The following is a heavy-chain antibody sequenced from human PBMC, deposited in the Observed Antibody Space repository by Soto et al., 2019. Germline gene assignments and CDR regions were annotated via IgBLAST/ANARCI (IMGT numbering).Heavy chain of an antibody. J-gene: IGHJ4*02. D-gene: IGHD6-13*01. CDR1: GGSIASSDW. CDR2: IFHEGNI. V-gene: IGHV4-4*02. CDR3: ARDHQSGNSWSFDY. Sequence: SETLSLTCAVSGGSIASSDWWNWVRQTPEKGLEWIGEIFHEGNIIYNPSLKSRVTISVDKSKNQLSLELTSVTAADTALYYCARDHQSGNSWSFDYGGKEFLVPVSS.